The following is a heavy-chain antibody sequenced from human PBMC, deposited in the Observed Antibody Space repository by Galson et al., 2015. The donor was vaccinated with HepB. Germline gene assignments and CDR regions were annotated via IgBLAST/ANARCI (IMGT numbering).Heavy chain of an antibody. J-gene: IGHJ4*02. D-gene: IGHD2-21*02. V-gene: IGHV1-46*03. CDR3: ARPRLAYCGDDRYSSFDY. CDR1: GYTFTSYY. CDR2: INPSGGST. Sequence: SVKVSCKASGYTFTSYYMHWVRQAPGQGLEWLGIINPSGGSTTYAQKLQGRVTMTRDTSTTTVYMELSSLRSEDTAVYYCARPRLAYCGDDRYSSFDYWGQGTLVTVSS.